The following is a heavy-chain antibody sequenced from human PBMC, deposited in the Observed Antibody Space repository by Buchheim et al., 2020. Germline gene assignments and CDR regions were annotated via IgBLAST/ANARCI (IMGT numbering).Heavy chain of an antibody. D-gene: IGHD3-16*02. V-gene: IGHV3-74*01. Sequence: EVQLVESGGGLVQPGGSLRLPCPASGFTFSSYWMHWVRQAPGKGLVWVSRINSDGISTSYAASVTGLLFLSRDNAKNTRYLQMNSLRAEDTAVYYCLGELSLSPPEGYYYGMDVWGQGTT. CDR2: INSDGIST. CDR1: GFTFSSYW. CDR3: LGELSLSPPEGYYYGMDV. J-gene: IGHJ6*02.